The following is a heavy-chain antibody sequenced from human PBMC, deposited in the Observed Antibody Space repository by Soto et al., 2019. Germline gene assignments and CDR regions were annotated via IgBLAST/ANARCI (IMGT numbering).Heavy chain of an antibody. CDR2: IVPMFGTA. V-gene: IGHV1-69*12. Sequence: QVQLVQSGAEVKEPGSSVNVSCKTSGGTFGNTAVTWVRQAPGQGLEWIGGIVPMFGTANYAQKFQGRVTITADESTTTSYLELSSLRSDDTAVYYCASDDDPVYSFLSGPLGGGRFEPWGQGTLVTVSS. J-gene: IGHJ5*02. D-gene: IGHD3-3*01. CDR1: GGTFGNTA. CDR3: ASDDDPVYSFLSGPLGGGRFEP.